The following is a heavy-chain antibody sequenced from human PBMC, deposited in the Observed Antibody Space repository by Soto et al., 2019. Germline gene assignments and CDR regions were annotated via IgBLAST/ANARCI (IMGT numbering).Heavy chain of an antibody. CDR2: ISSDGGTK. D-gene: IGHD3-10*01. J-gene: IGHJ4*03. Sequence: VRLSCAASGFTFSSHAMQWVRQAPGKGLEWVTVISSDGGTKFYADSVKGRFTTSRDNSKNTLWLQMNGLRVEDTAVYFCARDYSGSGSFDYWGQGTTVTVYS. V-gene: IGHV3-30-3*01. CDR1: GFTFSSHA. CDR3: ARDYSGSGSFDY.